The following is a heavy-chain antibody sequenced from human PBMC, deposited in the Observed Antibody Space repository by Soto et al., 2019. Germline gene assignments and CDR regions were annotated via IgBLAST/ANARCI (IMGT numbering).Heavy chain of an antibody. J-gene: IGHJ5*01. D-gene: IGHD5-12*01. CDR1: GFSFTNYW. Sequence: PGESLKISCKGSGFSFTNYWISWVRQTPGKGLEWMGRIDPGDSYTNYSPSFQGHVTISADKSISTAYLQWSSLKASDTAMYDCARHGFHEIGFDFWGHGTLVTGSS. V-gene: IGHV5-10-1*01. CDR2: IDPGDSYT. CDR3: ARHGFHEIGFDF.